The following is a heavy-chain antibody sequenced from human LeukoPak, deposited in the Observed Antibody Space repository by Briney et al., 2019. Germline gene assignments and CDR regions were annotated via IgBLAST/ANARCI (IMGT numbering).Heavy chain of an antibody. CDR1: GGSFSGYY. D-gene: IGHD2-2*01. Sequence: PSETLSLTCAVYGGSFSGYYWSWIRQPPGKGLEWIGDINHSGSTNYNPSLKSRVTISVDTSKNQFSLKLSSVTAADTAVYYCARVRHQLLPSFSWGQGTLVTVSS. V-gene: IGHV4-34*01. J-gene: IGHJ5*02. CDR2: INHSGST. CDR3: ARVRHQLLPSFS.